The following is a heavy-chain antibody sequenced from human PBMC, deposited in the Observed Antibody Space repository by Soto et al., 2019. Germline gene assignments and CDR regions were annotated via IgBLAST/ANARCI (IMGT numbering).Heavy chain of an antibody. J-gene: IGHJ4*02. CDR3: AKVLCSSTSCYVGI. D-gene: IGHD2-2*01. Sequence: EVQLLESGGGLVQPGGSLRLSCAASGFTFSSYAMSWVRQAPGKGLEWVSVISGSGGSTYYEDSVRGRFTISRDNSKNTVYLQMNSLRAEDTAVYYCAKVLCSSTSCYVGIWGQGTLVTVSS. CDR1: GFTFSSYA. CDR2: ISGSGGST. V-gene: IGHV3-23*01.